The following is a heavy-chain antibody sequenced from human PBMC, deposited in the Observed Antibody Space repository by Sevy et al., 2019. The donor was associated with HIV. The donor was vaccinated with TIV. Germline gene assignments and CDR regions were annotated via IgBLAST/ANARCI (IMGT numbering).Heavy chain of an antibody. J-gene: IGHJ4*02. CDR2: KESGGQT. CDR3: ARMTSTWSIDS. CDR1: GFSVSSYY. V-gene: IGHV3-53*01. Sequence: GGSLRLSCAASGFSVSSYYMGWVRQAPGKGLEWVSTKESGGQTYYADAVRGRFTIARDESANNLFLQLNNLEAEDTGVYYCARMTSTWSIDSWGQGTLVTVSS.